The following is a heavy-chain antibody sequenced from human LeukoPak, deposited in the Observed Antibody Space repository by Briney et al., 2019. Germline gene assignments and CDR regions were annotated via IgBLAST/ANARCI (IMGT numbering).Heavy chain of an antibody. J-gene: IGHJ6*02. CDR2: ISWNSGSI. CDR3: AKDGVAADYGMDV. V-gene: IGHV3-9*01. CDR1: GFTFDEYA. D-gene: IGHD6-13*01. Sequence: QPGRSLRLSCAASGFTFDEYAMHWVRQAPGKGLEWVSGISWNSGSIGYADSVKGRFTISRDNAKNSLYLQMNSLRAEDTALYYCAKDGVAADYGMDVWGQGTTVTVSS.